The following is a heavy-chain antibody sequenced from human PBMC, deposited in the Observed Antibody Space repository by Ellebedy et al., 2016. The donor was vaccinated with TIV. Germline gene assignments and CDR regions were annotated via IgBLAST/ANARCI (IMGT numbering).Heavy chain of an antibody. D-gene: IGHD2-21*01. Sequence: GESLKISCAASGFTFSRYWMGWLRQAPGKGLEWVAHIQFDEVEAYHADSVKGRFVISRDNDRKSLYLQMNSLRVGYTAVYYCARDTVEVPGGDAFDFWGRGTMVTVSS. CDR2: IQFDEVEA. CDR1: GFTFSRYW. V-gene: IGHV3-7*04. J-gene: IGHJ3*01. CDR3: ARDTVEVPGGDAFDF.